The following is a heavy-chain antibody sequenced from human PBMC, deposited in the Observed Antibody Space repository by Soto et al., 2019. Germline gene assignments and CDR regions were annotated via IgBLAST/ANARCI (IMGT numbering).Heavy chain of an antibody. CDR3: AREPVDGGWTDY. D-gene: IGHD6-19*01. CDR2: IWYDGSNK. V-gene: IGHV3-33*01. CDR1: GFTFSSYG. J-gene: IGHJ4*02. Sequence: QVQLVESGGGVVQPGRSLRLSCAASGFTFSSYGMHWVRQAPGKGLEWVAVIWYDGSNKYYADSVKGRFTISRDNSKNTLYLQMNSLRAEDTAVYYCAREPVDGGWTDYWGQGTLVTVSS.